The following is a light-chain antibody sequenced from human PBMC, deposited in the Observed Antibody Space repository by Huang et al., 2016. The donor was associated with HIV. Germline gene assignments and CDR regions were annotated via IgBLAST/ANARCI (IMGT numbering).Light chain of an antibody. V-gene: IGKV2-28*01. CDR1: QSLLHSDGYNY. J-gene: IGKJ4*01. CDR2: LGS. Sequence: DIVMTQSPLSLPVTPGEPASISYRSSQSLLHSDGYNYLDLYLQRPWQSPQLLIYLGSNRASGVPDRFSGSGSGTDFTLKISRLEAEDVGVYYCMQALQTPRTFGGGTKVEIK. CDR3: MQALQTPRT.